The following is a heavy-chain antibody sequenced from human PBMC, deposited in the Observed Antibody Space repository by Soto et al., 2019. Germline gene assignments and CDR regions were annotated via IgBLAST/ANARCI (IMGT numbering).Heavy chain of an antibody. J-gene: IGHJ6*02. D-gene: IGHD3-10*01. Sequence: QVQLQESGPGVVKPSQTMSLTCTVSGDSITSGGYYWSWLRQQPGKGLEWIGYLYHSGGASYNPSLRGRAVISIDTSKNQFFLRMNAVTAADTATYYCARDYYGAGSQYYYYGMEVWRQGTTVTVSS. CDR1: GDSITSGGYY. V-gene: IGHV4-31*03. CDR2: LYHSGGA. CDR3: ARDYYGAGSQYYYYGMEV.